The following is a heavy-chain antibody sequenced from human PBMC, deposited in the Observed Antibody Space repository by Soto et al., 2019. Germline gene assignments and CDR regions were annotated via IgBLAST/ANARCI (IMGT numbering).Heavy chain of an antibody. V-gene: IGHV4-39*01. Sequence: QLQLQESGPGLVKPSETLSLTCTVSGGSISSSSYYWGWIRQPPGKGLEWIGSIYYSGSTYYNPSLKSRVTISLDTSKNQFSLKLSSVTAADTAVYYCARHGFGYDYIWGSYRIDFWGQGTLVTVSS. J-gene: IGHJ4*02. CDR2: IYYSGST. CDR3: ARHGFGYDYIWGSYRIDF. D-gene: IGHD3-16*02. CDR1: GGSISSSSYY.